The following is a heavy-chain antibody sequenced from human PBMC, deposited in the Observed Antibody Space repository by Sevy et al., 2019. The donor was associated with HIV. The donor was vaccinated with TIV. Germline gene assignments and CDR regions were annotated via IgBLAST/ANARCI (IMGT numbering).Heavy chain of an antibody. CDR2: ISGSGGST. J-gene: IGHJ6*03. CDR1: GFTFSSYA. V-gene: IGHV3-23*01. Sequence: GGSLRLSCAASGFTFSSYAMSWVRRAPGKGLEWVSAISGSGGSTYYADSVKGRFTISRDNSKNTLYLQMNSLRAEDTAVYYCAKVGTIFGVANWYMDVWGKGTTVTVSS. CDR3: AKVGTIFGVANWYMDV. D-gene: IGHD3-3*01.